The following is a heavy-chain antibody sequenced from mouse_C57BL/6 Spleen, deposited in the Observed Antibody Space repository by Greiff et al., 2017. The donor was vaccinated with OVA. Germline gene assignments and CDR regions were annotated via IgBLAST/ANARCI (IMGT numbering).Heavy chain of an antibody. D-gene: IGHD1-1*01. CDR2: ISRGSSTI. J-gene: IGHJ4*01. CDR3: ARRCRRAVGGYAMDY. V-gene: IGHV5-17*01. CDR1: GFTFSDYG. Sequence: DVQLQESGGGLVKPGGSLKISCAASGFTFSDYGIHWVRQAPEKGLEWVAYISRGSSTIYYTDKVKGRFTISRDNAKNTLCLQMTSLRSEDTAMYYCARRCRRAVGGYAMDYWGQGTSVTVSS.